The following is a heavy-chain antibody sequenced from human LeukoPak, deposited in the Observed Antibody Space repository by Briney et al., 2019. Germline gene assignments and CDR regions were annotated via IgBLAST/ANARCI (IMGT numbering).Heavy chain of an antibody. J-gene: IGHJ4*02. CDR2: INGGDGNT. CDR1: GYTFTSYT. CDR3: ARESRSGWAVFDY. D-gene: IGHD6-19*01. V-gene: IGHV1-3*01. Sequence: GASVKVSCKASGYTFTSYTIHWVRQAPGQRLKWMGWINGGDGNTKYSQKFQGRVTITRDTSASTAYMELSSLRSEDTAVYYCARESRSGWAVFDYWGQGTLVTVSS.